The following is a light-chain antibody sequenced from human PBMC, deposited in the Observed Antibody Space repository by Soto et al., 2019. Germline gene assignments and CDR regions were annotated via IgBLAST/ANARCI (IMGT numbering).Light chain of an antibody. J-gene: IGKJ3*01. Sequence: ESVLTQSPASLSLSPGERATLSCRASQNINNYLAWYQQKPGQAPRLLIYDASNRATGIPARFSGSGSGTHFTLTISSLDPEDFAVYYCQQRSEFTFGPGTKVDIK. CDR1: QNINNY. CDR2: DAS. V-gene: IGKV3-11*01. CDR3: QQRSEFT.